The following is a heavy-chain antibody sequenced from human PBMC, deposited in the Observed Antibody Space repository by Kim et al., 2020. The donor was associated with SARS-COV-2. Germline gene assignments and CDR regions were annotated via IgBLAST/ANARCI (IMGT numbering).Heavy chain of an antibody. J-gene: IGHJ4*02. D-gene: IGHD3-22*01. CDR3: ARTYYYDSSGYY. V-gene: IGHV3-23*01. Sequence: CAATVQGRFTIARDNSKNTVYLQMNSLRAEDTAVFYCARTYYYDSSGYYWGEGTLVTVSS.